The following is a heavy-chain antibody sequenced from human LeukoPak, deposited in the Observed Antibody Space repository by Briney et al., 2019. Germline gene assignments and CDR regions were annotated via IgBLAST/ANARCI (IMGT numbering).Heavy chain of an antibody. V-gene: IGHV3-53*01. D-gene: IGHD1-20*01. Sequence: GGSLRLSCAASGFTVSSNYMSWVRQAPGKGLEWVSVIYSGGSTYYADSVKGRFTISRDNSKNTLYLQMNSLRAEDTAVYYCARDLHITGTHRDYYYMDVWGKGTTVTVSS. CDR2: IYSGGST. CDR1: GFTVSSNY. CDR3: ARDLHITGTHRDYYYMDV. J-gene: IGHJ6*03.